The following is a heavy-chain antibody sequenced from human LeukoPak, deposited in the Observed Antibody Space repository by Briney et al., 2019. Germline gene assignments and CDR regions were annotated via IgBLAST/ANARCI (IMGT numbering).Heavy chain of an antibody. D-gene: IGHD1-7*01. Sequence: PGGSLRLSCAASGFTLSSYAMSWVRQAPGKGVEWVSAISGSGGSTYYADSVKGRFTISRDNSKNTLYLQMNSLRAEDTAVYYCAKRRGLELLYYYYMDVWGKGTTVTVSS. CDR1: GFTLSSYA. CDR3: AKRRGLELLYYYYMDV. V-gene: IGHV3-23*01. J-gene: IGHJ6*03. CDR2: ISGSGGST.